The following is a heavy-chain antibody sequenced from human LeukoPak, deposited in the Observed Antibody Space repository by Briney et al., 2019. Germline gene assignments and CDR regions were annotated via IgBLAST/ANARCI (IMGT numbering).Heavy chain of an antibody. D-gene: IGHD6-6*01. CDR3: AKDSSSSNYYYGLDV. J-gene: IGHJ6*02. CDR1: GFTFSNYG. Sequence: PGGSLRLSCAAPGFTFSNYGINRVRQAPGTGLEWVTTISYDGSNEYYADSVKGRFTISRDNPKNTLYLQMNSLRAEDTAVYYCAKDSSSSNYYYGLDVWGQGTTVTVSS. CDR2: ISYDGSNE. V-gene: IGHV3-30*18.